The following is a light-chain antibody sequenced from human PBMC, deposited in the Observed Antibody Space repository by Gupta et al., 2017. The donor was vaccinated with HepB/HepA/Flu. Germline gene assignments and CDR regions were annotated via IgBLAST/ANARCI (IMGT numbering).Light chain of an antibody. CDR2: AAS. J-gene: IGKJ3*01. V-gene: IGKV1-9*01. CDR1: QGISTY. Sequence: DIQLTQSPSFLSASVGDRVTITRRASQGISTYLAWYQQKPGKAPKLLIYAASTLQSGVPSRFSGSGSGTEFTLTIRSLQPEDFATYYCQQLNSYPRFTFGPGTKVDIK. CDR3: QQLNSYPRFT.